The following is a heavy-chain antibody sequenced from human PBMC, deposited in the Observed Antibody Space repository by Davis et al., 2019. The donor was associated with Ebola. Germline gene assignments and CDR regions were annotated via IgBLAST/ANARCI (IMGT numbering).Heavy chain of an antibody. CDR2: ISSSSSYT. J-gene: IGHJ6*02. CDR1: GFTFSSYS. CDR3: ARIAAAGIYYYYGMDV. Sequence: GESLKISCAASGFTFSSYSMNWVRQAPGKGLEWVSSISSSSSYTYYADSVKGRFTISRDNAKNSLYLQMNSLRAEDTAVYYCARIAAAGIYYYYGMDVWGQGTTVTVSS. D-gene: IGHD6-13*01. V-gene: IGHV3-21*01.